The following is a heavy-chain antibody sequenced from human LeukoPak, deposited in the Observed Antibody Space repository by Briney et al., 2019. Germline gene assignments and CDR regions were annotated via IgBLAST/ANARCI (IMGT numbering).Heavy chain of an antibody. V-gene: IGHV3-30*18. CDR1: GFTFSSYA. CDR2: ISYDGSNK. CDR3: AKCSGISCHLRYIDY. J-gene: IGHJ4*02. Sequence: GGSLRLSCAASGFTFSSYAIHWVRQAPGKGLEWVALISYDGSNKYYADSVKGRFTISRDKSKNTLYLQMDSLRADDTAVYYCAKCSGISCHLRYIDYWGQGTLVTVSS. D-gene: IGHD2-2*01.